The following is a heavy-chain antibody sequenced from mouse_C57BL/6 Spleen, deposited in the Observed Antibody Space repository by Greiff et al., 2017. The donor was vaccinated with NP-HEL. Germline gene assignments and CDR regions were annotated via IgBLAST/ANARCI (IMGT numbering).Heavy chain of an antibody. J-gene: IGHJ2*01. V-gene: IGHV10-3*01. CDR3: VSGSHYYGSSYFDY. D-gene: IGHD1-1*01. Sequence: GGGLVQPKGSLKLSCAASGFTFNTYAMHWVRQAPGKGLEWVARIRSKSSNYATYYADSVKDRFTISRDDSQSMLYLQMNNLKTEDTAMYYCVSGSHYYGSSYFDYWGQGTTLTVSS. CDR1: GFTFNTYA. CDR2: IRSKSSNYAT.